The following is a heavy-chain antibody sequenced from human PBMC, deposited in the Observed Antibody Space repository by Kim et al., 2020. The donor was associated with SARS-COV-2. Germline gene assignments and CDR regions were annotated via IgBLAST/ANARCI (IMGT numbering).Heavy chain of an antibody. CDR2: INPYSGDT. J-gene: IGHJ5*02. Sequence: ASVKVSCKASGYTFTDYYIHWVRQAPGQGLEWMGWINPYSGDTNYAQKFQGRVTMTRDTSISTPYVELSSLRSEDTAEYYCARSAHFWSGHYLDLWGQGTLNTVSP. CDR1: GYTFTDYY. V-gene: IGHV1-2*02. CDR3: ARSAHFWSGHYLDL. D-gene: IGHD3-3*01.